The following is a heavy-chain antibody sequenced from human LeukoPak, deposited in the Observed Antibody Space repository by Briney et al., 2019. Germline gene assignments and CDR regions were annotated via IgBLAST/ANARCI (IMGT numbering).Heavy chain of an antibody. V-gene: IGHV4-59*04. J-gene: IGHJ4*02. CDR3: SWSWDY. D-gene: IGHD6-13*01. Sequence: PSETLSLTCTVSGGSISSYYWSWIRQPPGKGLEWIGYIYYSGSTYYNPSLRSRVTISVDTSKNQFSLKLTSVTAADTAVYSSSWSWDYWGQGTLVTVSS. CDR1: GGSISSYY. CDR2: IYYSGST.